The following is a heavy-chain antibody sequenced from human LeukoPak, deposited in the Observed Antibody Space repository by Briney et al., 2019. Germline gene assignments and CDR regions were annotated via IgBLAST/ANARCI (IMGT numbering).Heavy chain of an antibody. CDR1: GFTFANTW. D-gene: IGHD3-10*01. CDR3: AIGGTYGSGS. V-gene: IGHV3-74*01. J-gene: IGHJ4*02. Sequence: GGSLRLSCAASGFTFANTWMHWVREAPGKGLVWVSLINNDGSTTNYADSVKGRFTISRDNAKNTVYLQMNSLRAEDTAVYYCAIGGTYGSGSWGQGTLVTVSS. CDR2: INNDGSTT.